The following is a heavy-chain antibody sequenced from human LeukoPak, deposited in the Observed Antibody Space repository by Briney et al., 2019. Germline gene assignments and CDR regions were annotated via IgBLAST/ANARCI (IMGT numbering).Heavy chain of an antibody. D-gene: IGHD5-18*01. CDR1: GGSFSGNY. V-gene: IGHV4-34*01. J-gene: IGHJ4*02. CDR3: ARGQKAYSYGYFYENRFDY. CDR2: INHSGST. Sequence: SETLSLTCAVYGGSFSGNYGSWIRQPPGKGLEWIGEINHSGSTNYNPSLKSRVTISVDTSKNQFSLKLSSVTAADTAVYYCARGQKAYSYGYFYENRFDYWGQGTLVTVSS.